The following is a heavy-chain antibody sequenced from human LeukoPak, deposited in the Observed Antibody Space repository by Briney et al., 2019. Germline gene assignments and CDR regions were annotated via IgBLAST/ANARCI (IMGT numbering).Heavy chain of an antibody. Sequence: GASVKVSCKASGDTFTGYYMHWVRQAPGQGLEWMGWINPNSGGTNYAQKFQGRVTMTRDTSISTAYMELSRLRSDDTAVYYCARDGGYCSSTSCYGWIDYWGQGTLVTVSS. J-gene: IGHJ4*02. D-gene: IGHD2-2*01. CDR2: INPNSGGT. CDR3: ARDGGYCSSTSCYGWIDY. V-gene: IGHV1-2*02. CDR1: GDTFTGYY.